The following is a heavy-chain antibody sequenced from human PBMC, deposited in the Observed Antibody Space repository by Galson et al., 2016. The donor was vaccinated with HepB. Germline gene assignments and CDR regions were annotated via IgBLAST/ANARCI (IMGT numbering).Heavy chain of an antibody. CDR3: AKDKVSFYYYGMDV. Sequence: SLRLSCAASGFIFGEYAMHWVRQAPGKGLEWVSGITWNSGAIAYADSVKGRFTISGDNAKNTLYLQMNSLRGDDTALYYCAKDKVSFYYYGMDVWGRGPRSLSPQ. J-gene: IGHJ6*01. V-gene: IGHV3-9*01. CDR2: ITWNSGAI. CDR1: GFIFGEYA. D-gene: IGHD2-8*01.